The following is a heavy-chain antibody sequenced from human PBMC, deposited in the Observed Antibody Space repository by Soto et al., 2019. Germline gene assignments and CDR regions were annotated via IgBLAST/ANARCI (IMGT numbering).Heavy chain of an antibody. Sequence: GGSMRLSCAASGFTLSSYAMSWVRQVPGKGLEWVSAISGSGGSTYYADSVKGRFTISRDNSKNTLYLQMNSLRAEDTAVYYCASSRAPGIAALDYWGQGTLVTVSS. J-gene: IGHJ4*02. CDR1: GFTLSSYA. V-gene: IGHV3-23*01. D-gene: IGHD6-13*01. CDR2: ISGSGGST. CDR3: ASSRAPGIAALDY.